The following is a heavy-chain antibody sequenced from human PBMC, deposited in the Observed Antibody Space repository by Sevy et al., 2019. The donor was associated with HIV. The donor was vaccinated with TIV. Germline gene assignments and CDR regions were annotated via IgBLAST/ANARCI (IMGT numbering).Heavy chain of an antibody. V-gene: IGHV3-11*01. Sequence: GGSLRLSCAGSGFTLSDYYMSWIRQAPWKGLQWISYISGSGDAIYYADSVKGRFTISRDNAKNSVYLQMNSLRAEDTAVYYCARDHVMDDDLGDYYYFAMDVWGQGTTVTVSS. CDR2: ISGSGDAI. D-gene: IGHD3-16*01. J-gene: IGHJ6*02. CDR3: ARDHVMDDDLGDYYYFAMDV. CDR1: GFTLSDYY.